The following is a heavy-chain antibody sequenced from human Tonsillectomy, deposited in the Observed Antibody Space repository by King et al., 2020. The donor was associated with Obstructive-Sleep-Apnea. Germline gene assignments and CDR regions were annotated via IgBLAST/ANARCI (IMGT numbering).Heavy chain of an antibody. D-gene: IGHD4-23*01. V-gene: IGHV3-15*01. CDR2: IKSKTDGGTT. CDR3: TTDYGSNSHYSLGMDV. J-gene: IGHJ6*02. Sequence: VQLVESGGGLVKPGGSLRLSCAASGFTFSNAWMSWVRQAPGKGLEWVGRIKSKTDGGTTDYAAPVKGRFTISRDDSKNTLYLQMNSLKTEDTAVYYCTTDYGSNSHYSLGMDVWGQGTTVTVSS. CDR1: GFTFSNAW.